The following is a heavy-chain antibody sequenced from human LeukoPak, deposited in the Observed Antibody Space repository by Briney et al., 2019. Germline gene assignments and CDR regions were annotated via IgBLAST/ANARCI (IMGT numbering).Heavy chain of an antibody. V-gene: IGHV4-59*01. CDR3: ARETGTTYFPLDAFDI. J-gene: IGHJ3*02. Sequence: SETLSLTCTVSGGSISGYYWSWIRQPPGKGLEWIGYIYFSGSTKYNPSLKGRVTISVDTSKNQFSLKLSSVTAADTAVYYCARETGTTYFPLDAFDIWGQGTMVTVSS. CDR2: IYFSGST. CDR1: GGSISGYY. D-gene: IGHD1-1*01.